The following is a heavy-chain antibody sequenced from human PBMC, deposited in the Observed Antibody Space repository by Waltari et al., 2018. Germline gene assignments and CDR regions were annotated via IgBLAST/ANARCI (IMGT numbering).Heavy chain of an antibody. CDR1: GFHFNSYN. V-gene: IGHV3-48*01. D-gene: IGHD5-12*01. CDR3: ARGRHGYIQDVFDI. CDR2: ISSSTTT. Sequence: EVQLVESGGGRVQPGESLRLSCSASGFHFNSYNMDWVRQAPGNGLEWVSYISSSTTTYYADYVKGRFTSSRDNAKNSLYLQMNSLRAEDTALYYCARGRHGYIQDVFDIWGQGTMVSVSS. J-gene: IGHJ3*02.